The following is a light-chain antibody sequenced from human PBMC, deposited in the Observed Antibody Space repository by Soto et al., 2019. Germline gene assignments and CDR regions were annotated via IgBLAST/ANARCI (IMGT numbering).Light chain of an antibody. J-gene: IGLJ3*02. Sequence: QSVLTQPASVSGSPGQSVTISCTGTTSDVGNYRFVSWYLQHPGKAPQLLISEVSKRPSGISSRFSGSKSGNTASLTISGLQADDEADYFCSSYTDSDTWVFGGGTKVTVL. CDR1: TSDVGNYRF. CDR2: EVS. V-gene: IGLV2-23*02. CDR3: SSYTDSDTWV.